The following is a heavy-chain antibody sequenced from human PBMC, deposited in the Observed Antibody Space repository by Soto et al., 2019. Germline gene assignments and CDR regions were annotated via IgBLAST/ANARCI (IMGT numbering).Heavy chain of an antibody. V-gene: IGHV3-30-3*01. D-gene: IGHD3-22*01. CDR1: GFTFSSYA. CDR2: ISYDGSNK. CDR3: ARDPRPLFTMIVVVITTDDAFDI. Sequence: GGSLRLSCAASGFTFSSYAMHWVRQAPGKGLEWVAVISYDGSNKYYADSVKGRFTISRDNSKNTLYLQMNSLRAEDTAVYYCARDPRPLFTMIVVVITTDDAFDIWGQGTMVTVSS. J-gene: IGHJ3*02.